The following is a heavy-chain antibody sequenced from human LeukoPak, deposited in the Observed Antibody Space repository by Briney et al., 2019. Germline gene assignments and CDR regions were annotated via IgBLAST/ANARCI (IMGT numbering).Heavy chain of an antibody. V-gene: IGHV3-23*01. Sequence: PGGPLRLSCAASGFTFTNYAMTWVRQAPGKGLEWVSAISADGSDTKYADSVKGRSTISRDNSKNTLFLQMNSLRVEDTAVYYCTKDWSAAYWGQGTLVTVSS. D-gene: IGHD2-15*01. CDR2: ISADGSDT. CDR3: TKDWSAAY. CDR1: GFTFTNYA. J-gene: IGHJ4*02.